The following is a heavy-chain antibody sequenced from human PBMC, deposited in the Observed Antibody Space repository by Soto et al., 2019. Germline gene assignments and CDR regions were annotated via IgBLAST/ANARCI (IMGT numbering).Heavy chain of an antibody. J-gene: IGHJ5*01. V-gene: IGHV5-51*01. CDR2: IYPADSDT. Sequence: GESLKISCKGSGYTFTSYWIAWVRQMPGKGLEWMAIIYPADSDTRYSPSFQGHVTISADKSISTAYLQWSSLKASDTAIYYCERTDSNGWYDSWGQGTTVTVSS. CDR1: GYTFTSYW. CDR3: ERTDSNGWYDS. D-gene: IGHD5-18*01.